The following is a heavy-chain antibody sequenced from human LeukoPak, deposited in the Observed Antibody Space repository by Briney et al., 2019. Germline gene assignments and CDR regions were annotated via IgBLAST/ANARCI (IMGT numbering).Heavy chain of an antibody. CDR3: VRDGAKWEEPNDAFDT. CDR1: GASITSCY. D-gene: IGHD1-26*01. Sequence: SETLSLTCAVSGASITSCYWSWVRQSAGKGLEWIGRLYTTGTTNYNPSLKSRVTMSGDSSKNQLSLTLTSVPTADTAVYYCVRDGAKWEEPNDAFDTWGQGTLLTVSS. J-gene: IGHJ3*02. V-gene: IGHV4-4*07. CDR2: LYTTGTT.